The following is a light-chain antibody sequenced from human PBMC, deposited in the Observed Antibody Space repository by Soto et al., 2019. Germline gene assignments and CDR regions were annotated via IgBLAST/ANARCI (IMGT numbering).Light chain of an antibody. CDR3: SSHSSSGTLLV. J-gene: IGLJ2*01. CDR2: DVT. Sequence: QSVLTQPASVSGSPGQSIAISCTGGSSDVGGFNYVSWYQQHPGKAPKLMIFDVTTRPSGVSNRFSGSKSGNTASLTISGLQAEDEADYYCSSHSSSGTLLVFGGGTKLTVL. V-gene: IGLV2-14*01. CDR1: SSDVGGFNY.